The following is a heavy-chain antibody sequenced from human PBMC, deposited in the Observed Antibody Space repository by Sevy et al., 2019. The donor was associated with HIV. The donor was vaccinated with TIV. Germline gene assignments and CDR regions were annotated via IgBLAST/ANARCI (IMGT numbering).Heavy chain of an antibody. J-gene: IGHJ6*02. Sequence: SETLSLTCAVYGGSFSGYYWSWIRQPPGKGLEWIGEINHSGSTNYNPSLKSRVTISVDTSKNQFSLKLSSVTAADTAVYYSARGRGICSSTSCYLRYYYYGMDVWGQGTTVTVSS. V-gene: IGHV4-34*01. CDR2: INHSGST. CDR1: GGSFSGYY. CDR3: ARGRGICSSTSCYLRYYYYGMDV. D-gene: IGHD2-2*01.